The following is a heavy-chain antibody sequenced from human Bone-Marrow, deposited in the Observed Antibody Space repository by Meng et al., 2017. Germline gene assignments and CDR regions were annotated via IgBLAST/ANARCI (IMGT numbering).Heavy chain of an antibody. V-gene: IGHV4-4*02. Sequence: QVQLQESGPGEVKPSGTLSLTGAVSGGSITSASWWSWVRQPPGKGLEWIGEIHLNGRPNYNPSLKSRVTISIDKSENHFSLKLTSVTAADTALYYCAREGVPYVPGDLWGQGTLVTVSS. CDR2: IHLNGRP. D-gene: IGHD2-21*01. CDR3: AREGVPYVPGDL. J-gene: IGHJ4*02. CDR1: GGSITSASW.